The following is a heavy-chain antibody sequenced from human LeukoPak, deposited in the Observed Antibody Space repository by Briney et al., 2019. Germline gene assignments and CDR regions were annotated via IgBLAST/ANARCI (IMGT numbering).Heavy chain of an antibody. D-gene: IGHD1-26*01. CDR2: ITGSSNYI. CDR3: ARDVAGVGALP. Sequence: NPGGSLRLSCAASGFTFSSYAMSWVRQAPGKGLEWVSSITGSSNYIYYADSVKGRFTISRDNAKNSLYLQMNSLRAEDTAVYYCARDVAGVGALPWGQGTLVTVSS. CDR1: GFTFSSYA. J-gene: IGHJ5*02. V-gene: IGHV3-21*01.